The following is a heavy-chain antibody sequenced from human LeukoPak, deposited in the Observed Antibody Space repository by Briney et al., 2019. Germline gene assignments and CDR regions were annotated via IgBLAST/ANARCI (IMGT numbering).Heavy chain of an antibody. CDR1: GFTFSAYG. Sequence: GGSLRPPCAASGFTFSAYGMSWFRQAPGEGLEWVSAITYSSGNTYYADSVKGRFTISRDNSKNTLYLQMNSLRAEDTALYYCAKDGTGCGGDCYSDYWGQGTLVTVSS. D-gene: IGHD2-21*02. CDR3: AKDGTGCGGDCYSDY. CDR2: ITYSSGNT. V-gene: IGHV3-23*01. J-gene: IGHJ4*02.